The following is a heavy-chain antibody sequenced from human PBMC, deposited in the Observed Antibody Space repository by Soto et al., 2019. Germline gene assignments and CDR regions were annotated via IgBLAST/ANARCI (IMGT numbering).Heavy chain of an antibody. J-gene: IGHJ3*02. D-gene: IGHD3-3*01. V-gene: IGHV1-2*02. CDR3: ARGGGVGVAGSAAFYM. CDR1: GYPVTAYY. CDR2: INPATGAA. Sequence: QLHLVQSGAVVKKPGASVTVSCSASGYPVTAYYMHWVRQAPGRGLEWMGGINPATGAAKYTQTFQGRVTMTRDTSTSTVFMELSGMTSGDPAVFYWARGGGVGVAGSAAFYMWGQGTLVTVSS.